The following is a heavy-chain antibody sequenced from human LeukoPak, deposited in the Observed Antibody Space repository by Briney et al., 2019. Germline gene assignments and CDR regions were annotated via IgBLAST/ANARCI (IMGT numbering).Heavy chain of an antibody. CDR1: GYTLTELS. CDR2: FDPEDGET. CDR3: ATDLVGATPKFDY. Sequence: ASVKVSCKVSGYTLTELSMHWVRQAPGKGLEWMGGFDPEDGETIYAQKFQGRVTMTEGTSTDTAYMELSSLRSEDTAVYYCATDLVGATPKFDYWGQGTLVTVSS. V-gene: IGHV1-24*01. D-gene: IGHD1-26*01. J-gene: IGHJ4*02.